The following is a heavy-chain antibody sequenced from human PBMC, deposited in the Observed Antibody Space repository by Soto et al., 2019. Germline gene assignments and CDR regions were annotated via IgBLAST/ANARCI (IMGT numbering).Heavy chain of an antibody. V-gene: IGHV4-59*01. Sequence: SETLSLTCTVSGGSISSYYWSWIRQPPGKGLEWIGYIYYSGSTNYNPSLKSRVTISVDTSKNQFSLKLSSVTAADTAVYYCAREKDSSSSGSWFDPWGQGTLVTVSS. J-gene: IGHJ5*02. CDR3: AREKDSSSSGSWFDP. CDR2: IYYSGST. D-gene: IGHD6-6*01. CDR1: GGSISSYY.